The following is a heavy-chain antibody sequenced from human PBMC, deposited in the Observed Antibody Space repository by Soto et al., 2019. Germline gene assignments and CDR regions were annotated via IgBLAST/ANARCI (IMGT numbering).Heavy chain of an antibody. D-gene: IGHD2-21*02. J-gene: IGHJ3*02. CDR2: IYYSGST. CDR1: GGSISSSSYY. CDR3: ARHWAYCGGDCHNSDDAFDI. Sequence: QLQLQESGPGLVKPSETLSLTCTVSGGSISSSSYYWGWIRQPPGKGLEWIGSIYYSGSTYYNPSLKSRVTISVDTSKNQFSLKLSSVTAADTAVYYCARHWAYCGGDCHNSDDAFDIWGQGTMVTVSS. V-gene: IGHV4-39*01.